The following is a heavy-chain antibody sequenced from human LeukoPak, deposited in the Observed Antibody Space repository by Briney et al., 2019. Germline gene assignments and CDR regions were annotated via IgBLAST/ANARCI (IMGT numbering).Heavy chain of an antibody. D-gene: IGHD5-24*01. CDR3: ASSLDGYNFKDY. J-gene: IGHJ4*02. V-gene: IGHV4-61*02. CDR2: IYTSGST. CDR1: GGSISSGSYY. Sequence: PSQTLSLTCTVSGGSISSGSYYWSWIRQPAGKGLERIGRIYTSGSTNYNPSLKSRVTISVDTSKNQFSLKLSSVTAADTAVYYCASSLDGYNFKDYWGQGTLVTVSS.